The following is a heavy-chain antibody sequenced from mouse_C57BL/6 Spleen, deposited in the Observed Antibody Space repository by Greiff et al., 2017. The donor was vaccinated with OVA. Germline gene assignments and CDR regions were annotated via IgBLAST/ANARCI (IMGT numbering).Heavy chain of an antibody. J-gene: IGHJ1*03. CDR3: AIGGYSNYYWYFDV. CDR1: GYTFTSYW. D-gene: IGHD2-5*01. V-gene: IGHV1-74*01. Sequence: QVQLKQPGAELVKPGASVKVSCKASGYTFTSYWMHWVKQRPGQGLEWIGRIHPSDSDTNYNQKFKGKATLTVDKSSSTAYMQLISLTSEDSAVYYCAIGGYSNYYWYFDVWGTGTTVTVSS. CDR2: IHPSDSDT.